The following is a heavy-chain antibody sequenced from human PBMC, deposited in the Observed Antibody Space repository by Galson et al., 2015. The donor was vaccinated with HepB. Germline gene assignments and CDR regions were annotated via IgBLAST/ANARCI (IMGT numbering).Heavy chain of an antibody. D-gene: IGHD2-21*01. Sequence: CAISGDSVSSNSAAWNWIRQSPSRGLEWLGRTYYRSKWYNDYAVSVKSRITTNPDTSKNQFSLQLNSVTPEDTAVYYCARAPSYSDYYYYYYMDVWGKGTTVTVSS. V-gene: IGHV6-1*01. CDR3: ARAPSYSDYYYYYYMDV. CDR1: GDSVSSNSAA. CDR2: TYYRSKWYN. J-gene: IGHJ6*03.